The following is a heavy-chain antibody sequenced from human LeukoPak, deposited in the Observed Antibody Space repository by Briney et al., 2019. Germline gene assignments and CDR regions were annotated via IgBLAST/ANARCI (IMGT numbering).Heavy chain of an antibody. J-gene: IGHJ5*02. CDR1: GYTFTGYY. Sequence: ASVKVSCKASGYTFTGYYMHWVRQAPGQGLEWMGIINPSGGSTSYAQKFQGRVTMTRDMSTSTVYMELSSLRSEDTAVYYCARGGAMTTVVTKRGNWFDPWGQGTLVTVSS. CDR3: ARGGAMTTVVTKRGNWFDP. D-gene: IGHD4-23*01. CDR2: INPSGGST. V-gene: IGHV1-46*01.